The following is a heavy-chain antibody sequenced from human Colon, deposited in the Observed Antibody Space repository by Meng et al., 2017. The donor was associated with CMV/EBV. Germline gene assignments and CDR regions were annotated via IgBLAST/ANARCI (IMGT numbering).Heavy chain of an antibody. CDR1: GFTFSNYW. D-gene: IGHD6-13*01. CDR2: ISADGSTT. V-gene: IGHV3-74*01. CDR3: ARTPGSSPAGGDGMDV. Sequence: GESLKISCAASGFTFSNYWIHWVRQVPGKGLVWIARISADGSTTGYADSVKGRFTISRYNAKNSLHLQMNSLRVEDSAIYYCARTPGSSPAGGDGMDVWGQGTTVTVSS. J-gene: IGHJ6*02.